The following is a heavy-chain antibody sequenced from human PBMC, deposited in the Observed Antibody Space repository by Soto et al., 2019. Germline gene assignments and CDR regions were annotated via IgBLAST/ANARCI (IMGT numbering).Heavy chain of an antibody. CDR2: ISGSGGST. Sequence: GSLRLSCAASGFTFSSYAMSWVRQAPGKGLEWVSAISGSGGSTYYADSVEGRFTISRDNSKNTLYLQMNSLRAEDTAVYYCAKVRITIFGVVTDFDYWGQGTLVTVSS. CDR1: GFTFSSYA. J-gene: IGHJ4*02. CDR3: AKVRITIFGVVTDFDY. V-gene: IGHV3-23*01. D-gene: IGHD3-3*01.